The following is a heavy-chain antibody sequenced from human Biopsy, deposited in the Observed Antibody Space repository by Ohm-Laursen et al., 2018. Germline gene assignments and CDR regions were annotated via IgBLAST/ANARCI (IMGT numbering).Heavy chain of an antibody. J-gene: IGHJ4*02. Sequence: ASVKVSCKASGYSFTSYYMHWVRQAPGQGLEWMGMINPSGSATSYPQIFQGRVTMTRDTSKSTVYMELSSLRSADTAVYFCARNTGWYGDLYYFDYWGQGTLVTVSS. V-gene: IGHV1-46*01. D-gene: IGHD6-19*01. CDR1: GYSFTSYY. CDR2: INPSGSAT. CDR3: ARNTGWYGDLYYFDY.